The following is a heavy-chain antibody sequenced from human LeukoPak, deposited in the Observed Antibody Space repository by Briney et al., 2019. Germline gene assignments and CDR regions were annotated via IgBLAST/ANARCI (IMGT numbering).Heavy chain of an antibody. CDR1: GLTFSSYW. J-gene: IGHJ3*02. V-gene: IGHV3-7*01. Sequence: GGSLRLSCAASGLTFSSYWMSWVRQAPGKGLEWVANIKQDGSEKHYVDSVTGRFTISRDNTKNSLYLQMNSLRADDTAVYYCARDLAGPPQEAFDIWGQGTMVTVS. CDR2: IKQDGSEK. CDR3: ARDLAGPPQEAFDI.